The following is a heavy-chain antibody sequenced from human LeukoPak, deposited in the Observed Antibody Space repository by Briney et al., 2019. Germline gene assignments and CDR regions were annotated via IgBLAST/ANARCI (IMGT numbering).Heavy chain of an antibody. J-gene: IGHJ4*02. CDR3: ARGRYDILTGHYYFDY. CDR1: GFTFSSYW. Sequence: QSGGSLRLSCAASGFTFSSYWMHWVRHAPGKGLVWVSRINSDGSSTIYADSVKGRFTISRDNAKNTLYLQMNSLRAEDTAVYYCARGRYDILTGHYYFDYWGQGTLVTVSS. CDR2: INSDGSST. V-gene: IGHV3-74*01. D-gene: IGHD3-9*01.